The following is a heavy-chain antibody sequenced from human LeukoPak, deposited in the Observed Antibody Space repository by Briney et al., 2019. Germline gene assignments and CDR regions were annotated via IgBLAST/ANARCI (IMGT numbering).Heavy chain of an antibody. CDR3: ASISYSSSSSLLDYYYYYYMDV. CDR1: GGAFSSYA. D-gene: IGHD6-6*01. CDR2: IIPIFGTA. J-gene: IGHJ6*03. Sequence: SVKVSCKASGGAFSSYAIGWVRQAPGQGLEWMGGIIPIFGTANYAQKFQGRVTITTDESTSTAYMELSSLRSEDTAVYYCASISYSSSSSLLDYYYYYYMDVWGKGTTVTVSS. V-gene: IGHV1-69*05.